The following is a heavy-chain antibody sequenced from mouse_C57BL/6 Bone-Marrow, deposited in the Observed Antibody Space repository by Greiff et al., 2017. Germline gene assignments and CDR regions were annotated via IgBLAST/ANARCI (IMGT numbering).Heavy chain of an antibody. Sequence: QVQLQQSGAELVKPGASVKISSKASAYAFGGYGMNWVKQRPGRGLEWIGQIYPGDGDTNYNGKFKGKATLTADKSSSTAYMQLSSLTSEDSAVYFCARRGNSYAMDYWGQGTSVTVSS. CDR2: IYPGDGDT. CDR3: ARRGNSYAMDY. J-gene: IGHJ4*01. CDR1: AYAFGGYG. V-gene: IGHV1-80*01. D-gene: IGHD2-12*01.